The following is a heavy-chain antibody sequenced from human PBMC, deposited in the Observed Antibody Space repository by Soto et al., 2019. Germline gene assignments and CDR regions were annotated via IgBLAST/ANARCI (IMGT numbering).Heavy chain of an antibody. CDR1: GFSLSTSGMC. CDR2: IDWDDDK. D-gene: IGHD3-10*01. J-gene: IGHJ6*02. Sequence: SGPTLVNPTQTLTLTCTFSGFSLSTSGMCVSWIRQPPGKALEWLALIDWDDDKYYSTSLKTRLTISKDTSKNQVVLTMTNMDPVDTATYYCARIFGGPGSDYGMDVCGHGTTVTVSS. V-gene: IGHV2-70*01. CDR3: ARIFGGPGSDYGMDV.